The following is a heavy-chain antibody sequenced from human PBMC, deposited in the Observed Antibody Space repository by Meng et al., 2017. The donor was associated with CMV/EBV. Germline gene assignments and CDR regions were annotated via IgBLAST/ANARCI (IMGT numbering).Heavy chain of an antibody. CDR3: ARGPHDFWRGYLFDP. D-gene: IGHD3-3*01. V-gene: IGHV1-8*01. Sequence: ASVKVSCKASGYTFTSYDINWVRQATGQGLEWMGWMNPNSRNTGYAQKFQGRVTMTRNTSISTAYMGLSSLRSEDTAVYYCARGPHDFWRGYLFDPWGQGTLVTVSS. CDR2: MNPNSRNT. J-gene: IGHJ5*02. CDR1: GYTFTSYD.